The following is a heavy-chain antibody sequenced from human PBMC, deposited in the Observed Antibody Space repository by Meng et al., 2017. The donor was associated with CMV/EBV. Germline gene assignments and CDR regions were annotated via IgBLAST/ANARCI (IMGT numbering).Heavy chain of an antibody. J-gene: IGHJ6*02. V-gene: IGHV1-69*02. CDR3: ASCTEDIVVVPAAPDYYGMDV. Sequence: SVKVSCKASGGTFSSYTISWVRQAPGQGLEWMGRIIPILGIANYAQKFQGRVTITADKSTSTAYMELSSLRSEDTAVYYCASCTEDIVVVPAAPDYYGMDVWGQGTTVTVSS. CDR2: IIPILGIA. CDR1: GGTFSSYT. D-gene: IGHD2-2*01.